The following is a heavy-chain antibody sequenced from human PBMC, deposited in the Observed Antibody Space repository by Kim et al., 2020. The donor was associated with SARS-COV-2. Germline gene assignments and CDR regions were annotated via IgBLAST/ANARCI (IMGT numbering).Heavy chain of an antibody. CDR2: ISYDGSNK. CDR1: GFTFSSYG. CDR3: AKDGYYYDSSGYYDYYYYGMDV. D-gene: IGHD3-22*01. V-gene: IGHV3-30*18. J-gene: IGHJ6*02. Sequence: GGSLRLSCAASGFTFSSYGMHWVRQAPGKGLEWVAVISYDGSNKYYADSVKGRFTISRDNSKNTLYLQLNSLRAEDTAVYYCAKDGYYYDSSGYYDYYYYGMDVWGQGTTVTVAS.